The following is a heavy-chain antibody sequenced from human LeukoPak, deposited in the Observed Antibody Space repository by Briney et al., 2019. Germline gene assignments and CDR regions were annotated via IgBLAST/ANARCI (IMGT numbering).Heavy chain of an antibody. Sequence: PSETLSLTCAVYGGSFSGYYWSWIRQPPGKGLEWIGEINHSGSTNYNPSLKSRVTRSVDTSKNQFSLKLSSVTAADTAVYYCARAFYSSSWYHKEDFFDYWGQGTPVTVSS. D-gene: IGHD6-13*01. CDR1: GGSFSGYY. CDR2: INHSGST. CDR3: ARAFYSSSWYHKEDFFDY. J-gene: IGHJ4*02. V-gene: IGHV4-34*01.